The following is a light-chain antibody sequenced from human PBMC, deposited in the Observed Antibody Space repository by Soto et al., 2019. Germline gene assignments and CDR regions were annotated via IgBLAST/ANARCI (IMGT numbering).Light chain of an antibody. V-gene: IGKV3-15*01. Sequence: EIVITQSPATLSVSPGERATLSCRASQSVGTNLAWYQQKPGQAPRLVIYYTSTRATGIPARFSASGSGTEFTLTISSLQSEDCAVYYCQQYSHWLTTFGQGTKVDIK. J-gene: IGKJ2*01. CDR2: YTS. CDR3: QQYSHWLTT. CDR1: QSVGTN.